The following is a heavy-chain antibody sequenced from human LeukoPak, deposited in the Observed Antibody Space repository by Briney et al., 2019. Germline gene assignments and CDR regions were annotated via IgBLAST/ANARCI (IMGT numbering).Heavy chain of an antibody. D-gene: IGHD3-22*01. CDR1: GFSFRAYT. CDR3: ARAGYYYDSSGYPPFDY. J-gene: IGHJ4*02. Sequence: GGSLRLSCAASGFSFRAYTMNWVRQAPGKGLEWVSSVNPSHAYQFYADSVKGRFTISRDNVKNSLFLQMDSLRAEDTAVYYCARAGYYYDSSGYPPFDYWGQGTLVTVSS. CDR2: VNPSHAYQ. V-gene: IGHV3-21*06.